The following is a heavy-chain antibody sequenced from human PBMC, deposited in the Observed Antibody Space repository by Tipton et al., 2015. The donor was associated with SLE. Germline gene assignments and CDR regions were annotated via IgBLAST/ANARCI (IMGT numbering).Heavy chain of an antibody. CDR3: ARVREASLWY. V-gene: IGHV4-61*01. J-gene: IGHJ4*02. CDR2: IYYSGST. CDR1: GGSVSSGSYY. D-gene: IGHD1-26*01. Sequence: TLSLTCTVSGGSVSSGSYYWSWIRQPPGKGLEWIGYIYYSGSTNYNPSLKSRVTISVDTSKNQFSLKLSSVTAADTAVYYCARVREASLWYWGQGTLVTVSS.